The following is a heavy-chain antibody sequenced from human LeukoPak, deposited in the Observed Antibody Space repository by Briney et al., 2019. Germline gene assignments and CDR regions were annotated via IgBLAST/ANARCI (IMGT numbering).Heavy chain of an antibody. CDR1: GGSFSGYY. J-gene: IGHJ3*02. Sequence: PSETLSLTCAVYGGSFSGYYWSWVRQPPGQGLEGIGEINHSGSTNYNPSLKSRVTISVDTSKNQFSLKLSSVTAADTAVYYCARLMVPGALRAFDTWGQGTMVTVSS. CDR3: ARLMVPGALRAFDT. CDR2: INHSGST. V-gene: IGHV4-34*01. D-gene: IGHD3-10*01.